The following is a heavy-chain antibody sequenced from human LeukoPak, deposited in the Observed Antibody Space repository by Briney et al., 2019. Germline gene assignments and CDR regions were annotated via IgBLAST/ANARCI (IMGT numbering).Heavy chain of an antibody. CDR2: INPNSGGT. J-gene: IGHJ3*02. D-gene: IGHD3-22*01. CDR1: GYTFTGYY. V-gene: IGHV1-2*06. Sequence: ASVKVSCKASGYTFTGYYMHWVRQAPGQGLEWMGRINPNSGGTNYAQKFQGRVTMTRDTSISTAYMELSRLRSDGTAVYYCARATYYYDSSGYPPRWVDSAFDIWGQGTMVTVSS. CDR3: ARATYYYDSSGYPPRWVDSAFDI.